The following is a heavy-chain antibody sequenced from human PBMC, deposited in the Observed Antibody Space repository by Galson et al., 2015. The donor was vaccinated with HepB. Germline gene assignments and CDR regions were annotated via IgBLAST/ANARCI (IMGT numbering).Heavy chain of an antibody. Sequence: SLRLSCAGSGFTFSGSATHWVRQASGKRLEWVGRIGSQSYNYATAYTASVKGRFTISRDDSKNTAFLRMTRLKTEDTGVYYCSRLGDLSGYSSAWGQGTLVTVSS. D-gene: IGHD6-25*01. CDR3: SRLGDLSGYSSA. V-gene: IGHV3-73*01. CDR2: IGSQSYNYAT. CDR1: GFTFSGSA. J-gene: IGHJ5*02.